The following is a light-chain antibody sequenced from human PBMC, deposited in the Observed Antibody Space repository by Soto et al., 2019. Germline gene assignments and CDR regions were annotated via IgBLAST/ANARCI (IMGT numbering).Light chain of an antibody. V-gene: IGKV1-39*01. CDR3: QQSYSTPPT. J-gene: IGKJ2*01. CDR1: QRISTC. CDR2: NAS. Sequence: DIQMTQSPSSLSTSVGDRVTITCRASQRISTCLNWYQQKSGKAPKLLIINASDLQSGVPSRFSGSGSGTDFTLTIASLQPEDFATYYCQQSYSTPPTFGQGTKLEIK.